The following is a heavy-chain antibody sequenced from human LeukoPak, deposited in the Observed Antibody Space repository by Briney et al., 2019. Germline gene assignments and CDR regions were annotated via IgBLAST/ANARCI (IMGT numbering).Heavy chain of an antibody. V-gene: IGHV3-30-3*01. CDR2: ISSDAYSK. J-gene: IGHJ4*02. D-gene: IGHD3-16*01. CDR1: EFTFSTYA. Sequence: GGSLRLSCAASEFTFSTYAINWVRQAPGKGLEWVALISSDAYSKYNAASVKGRFTISRDNSKNTLSLQMNNLRPEDTAVYYCARGSGGDAYHPLDYWGQGILVTVSS. CDR3: ARGSGGDAYHPLDY.